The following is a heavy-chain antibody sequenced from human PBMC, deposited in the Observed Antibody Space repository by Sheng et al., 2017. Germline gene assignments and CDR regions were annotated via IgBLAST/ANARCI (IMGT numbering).Heavy chain of an antibody. CDR2: ISYDGSNK. Sequence: QVQLVESGGGVVQPGRSLRLSCAASGFTFSSYAMHWVRQAPGKGLEWVAVISYDGSNKYYADSVKGRFTISRDNSKNTLYLQMNSLRAEDTAVYYCAREQRITMIVVVKDAFDIWGQGTMVTVSS. D-gene: IGHD3-22*01. CDR3: AREQRITMIVVVKDAFDI. CDR1: GFTFSSYA. V-gene: IGHV3-30*04. J-gene: IGHJ3*02.